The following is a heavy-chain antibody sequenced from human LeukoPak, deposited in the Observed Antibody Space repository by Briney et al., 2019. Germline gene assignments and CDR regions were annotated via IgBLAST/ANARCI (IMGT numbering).Heavy chain of an antibody. Sequence: SETLSLTCTVSGGSVNSRDHYWSWIRQPPGKGLEWIGYIYYTGNTNYNPSLTSRVTLSVDTSKNQFSLNLDSVTAADTAVYFCARSGITARSFFNYWGQGTLVTVSS. D-gene: IGHD6-6*01. CDR3: ARSGITARSFFNY. CDR1: GGSVNSRDHY. V-gene: IGHV4-61*08. J-gene: IGHJ4*02. CDR2: IYYTGNT.